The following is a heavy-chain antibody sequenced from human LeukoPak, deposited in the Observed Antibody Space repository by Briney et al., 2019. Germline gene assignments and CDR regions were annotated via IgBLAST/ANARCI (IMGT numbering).Heavy chain of an antibody. CDR2: ISDVEKIP. V-gene: IGHV3-23*01. CDR1: GFTFTNYA. J-gene: IGHJ4*02. CDR3: ARHDSYIPY. D-gene: IGHD3-10*01. Sequence: GSLSLSCSASGFTFTNYAMSWVRQAPGKGLEWVSGISDVEKIPYYSDSVKGRFTISRDNSKKTVYLQMNNLRAEDTAVYFCARHDSYIPYWGQGIPVTVSS.